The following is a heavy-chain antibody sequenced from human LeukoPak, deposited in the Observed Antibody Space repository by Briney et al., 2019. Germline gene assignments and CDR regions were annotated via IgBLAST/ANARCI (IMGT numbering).Heavy chain of an antibody. V-gene: IGHV5-51*01. CDR3: ARYSRPYDSGTYYFDF. D-gene: IGHD3-10*01. Sequence: PGESLKISCKGSGYSFTSYWIGWVRQMPGKGLEWMGIIYPSDSDTRYSPSFQGQVTISADKSISTAYLQWSSLKASDTAMYFCARYSRPYDSGTYYFDFWGQGTLVTVSS. J-gene: IGHJ4*02. CDR2: IYPSDSDT. CDR1: GYSFTSYW.